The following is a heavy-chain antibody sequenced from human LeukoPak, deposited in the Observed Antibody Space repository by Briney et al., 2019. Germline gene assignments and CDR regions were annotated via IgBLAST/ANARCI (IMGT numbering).Heavy chain of an antibody. CDR2: IYPGDSDT. CDR1: GYSFTSYW. CDR3: ARLIPYYDSSGYSYGMDV. V-gene: IGHV5-51*01. D-gene: IGHD3-22*01. J-gene: IGHJ6*02. Sequence: GESLKISCKGSGYSFTSYWIGWERQMPGKGLEWMGIIYPGDSDTRYSPSFQGQVTISADKSISTAYLQWSSLKASDTAMYYCARLIPYYDSSGYSYGMDVWGQGTTVTVSS.